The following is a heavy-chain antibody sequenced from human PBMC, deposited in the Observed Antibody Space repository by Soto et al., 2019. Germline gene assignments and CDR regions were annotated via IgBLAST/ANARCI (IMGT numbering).Heavy chain of an antibody. Sequence: SETLSLTCTVSGGSVSSGSYYWSWIRQHPEKGLKWIGYIYYTGSTYYNPSLKSRVTMSVDTSKNQFSLKLSSVTAADTAVYYCARDIVVVPAATHYYYYGMDVWGQGTTVTVSS. CDR1: GGSVSSGSYY. D-gene: IGHD2-2*01. CDR2: IYYTGST. J-gene: IGHJ6*02. V-gene: IGHV4-31*03. CDR3: ARDIVVVPAATHYYYYGMDV.